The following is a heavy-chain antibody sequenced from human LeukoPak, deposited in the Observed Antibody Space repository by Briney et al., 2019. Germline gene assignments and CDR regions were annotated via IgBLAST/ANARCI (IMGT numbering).Heavy chain of an antibody. CDR2: ISAYNGNT. J-gene: IGHJ4*02. CDR3: ARGVGYYDSSGYSLY. CDR1: GYTFTSYG. Sequence: VASVKVSCKASGYTFTSYGISWVRQAPGQGLEWMGWISAYNGNTNYAQKLQGRVTMTTDTSTSTAYMELRSLRSDDTAVYYCARGVGYYDSSGYSLYWGQGTLVTVSS. D-gene: IGHD3-22*01. V-gene: IGHV1-18*01.